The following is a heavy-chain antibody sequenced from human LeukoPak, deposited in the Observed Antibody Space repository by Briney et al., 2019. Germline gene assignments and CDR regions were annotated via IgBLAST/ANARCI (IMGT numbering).Heavy chain of an antibody. J-gene: IGHJ6*03. CDR3: ARVLDYYDSSGSKVIYMDV. CDR1: GGSISSGSYY. CDR2: IYTTGST. D-gene: IGHD3-22*01. V-gene: IGHV4-61*02. Sequence: SETLSLTCTVSGGSISSGSYYWSWIRQPAGKGLEWIGRIYTTGSTNYNPSLKSRVTMSVDTSKNQFSLKLSSVTAADTAVYYCARVLDYYDSSGSKVIYMDVWGKGTTVTVSS.